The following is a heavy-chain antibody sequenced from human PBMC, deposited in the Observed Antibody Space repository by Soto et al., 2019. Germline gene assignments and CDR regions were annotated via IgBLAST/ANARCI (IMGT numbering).Heavy chain of an antibody. CDR3: ASTYYNGSSGPFDY. CDR2: IYYSGTT. J-gene: IGHJ4*02. Sequence: QVQLQESGPGLVKPSQTLSLTCTVSGDSISSGGYYWSWIRQHPGKGLEWIGYIYYSGTTYYNPSLESRVTISEDTSENQFSLKLNSVTAADTAVYYCASTYYNGSSGPFDYWGQGTLVTVSS. CDR1: GDSISSGGYY. D-gene: IGHD3-22*01. V-gene: IGHV4-31*03.